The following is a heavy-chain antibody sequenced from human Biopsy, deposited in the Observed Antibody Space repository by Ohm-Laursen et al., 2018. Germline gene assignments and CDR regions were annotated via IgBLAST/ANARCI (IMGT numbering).Heavy chain of an antibody. CDR2: ISDSGST. Sequence: SDTLSLTCAVSGGSISSFYWTWIRQPPGKGPEWIGDISDSGSTNYKLSLKSRVIISVDTSKNQFSLNLSSVTAADTAVYYCARRGSGGRSFDHWGQGTLVTVSS. D-gene: IGHD2-15*01. CDR3: ARRGSGGRSFDH. CDR1: GGSISSFY. V-gene: IGHV4-59*08. J-gene: IGHJ4*02.